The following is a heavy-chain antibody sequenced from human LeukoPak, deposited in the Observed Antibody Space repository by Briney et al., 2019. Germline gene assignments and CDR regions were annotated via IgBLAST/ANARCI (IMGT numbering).Heavy chain of an antibody. J-gene: IGHJ4*02. CDR3: ARELLWFGEFEY. CDR2: IGTSSTTI. CDR1: GFTFSSYT. Sequence: PGGSLRLSCAASGFTFSSYTMNWVRQPPGKGLEWVSNIGTSSTTIYYADSVKGRFTISRDNAKNSLYLQMNSLRAEDTAVYYCARELLWFGEFEYWGQGTLVTVSS. V-gene: IGHV3-48*04. D-gene: IGHD3-10*01.